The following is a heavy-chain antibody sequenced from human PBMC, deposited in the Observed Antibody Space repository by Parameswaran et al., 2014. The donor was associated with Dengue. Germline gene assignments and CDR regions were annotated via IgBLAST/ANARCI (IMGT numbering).Heavy chain of an antibody. Sequence: VRQAPGKGLEWVANIKQDGSEKYYVDSVKGRFTISRDNAKNSLYLQMNSLRAEDTAVYYCARDSGRGTSGRGWELLDSLGGGGTAHYGMDVWGQGTTVTVSS. V-gene: IGHV3-7*01. J-gene: IGHJ6*02. CDR2: IKQDGSEK. CDR3: ARDSGRGTSGRGWELLDSLGGGGTAHYGMDV. D-gene: IGHD1-26*01.